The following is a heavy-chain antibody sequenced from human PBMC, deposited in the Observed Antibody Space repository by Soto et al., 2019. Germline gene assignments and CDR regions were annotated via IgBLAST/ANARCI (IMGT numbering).Heavy chain of an antibody. CDR2: IYYSGST. D-gene: IGHD5-12*01. Sequence: QVQLQELGPGLVKPSQTLSLTCTISGGSVSSGGYYWSWIRQHPGKGLEWIGYIYYSGSTYYNPALKRRVTISVDRAKNLFSLKLSCVTAAVMAVDYCARDWRYREAFDIWGQGTMVTV. J-gene: IGHJ3*02. CDR1: GGSVSSGGYY. V-gene: IGHV4-31*03. CDR3: ARDWRYREAFDI.